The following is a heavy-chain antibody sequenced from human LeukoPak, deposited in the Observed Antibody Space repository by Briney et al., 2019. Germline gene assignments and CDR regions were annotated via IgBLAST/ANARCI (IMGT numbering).Heavy chain of an antibody. CDR2: IIPIFGIA. CDR3: ARDPRNGLQLWSSSRAVYNWFDP. CDR1: GGTFSSYA. D-gene: IGHD5-18*01. J-gene: IGHJ5*02. Sequence: SVKVSCKASGGTFSSYAISWVRQAPGQGLEWMGGIIPIFGIANYAQKFQGRVTITADESTSTAYMELSSLRSEDTAVYYCARDPRNGLQLWSSSRAVYNWFDPWGQGTLVTVSS. V-gene: IGHV1-69*13.